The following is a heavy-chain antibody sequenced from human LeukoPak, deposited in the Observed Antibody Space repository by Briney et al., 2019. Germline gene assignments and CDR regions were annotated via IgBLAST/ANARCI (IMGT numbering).Heavy chain of an antibody. V-gene: IGHV4-34*01. J-gene: IGHJ4*02. CDR3: ARSTSGDVFDY. CDR2: INHSGST. CDR1: GGSFSGYY. D-gene: IGHD4-17*01. Sequence: SETLSLTCAVYGGSFSGYYWSWIRQPPGKGLEWIGEINHSGSTNYNPSLKSRVTISVDTSKNQLSLRLSPVTAADTAVYYCARSTSGDVFDYWGQGTLVTVSS.